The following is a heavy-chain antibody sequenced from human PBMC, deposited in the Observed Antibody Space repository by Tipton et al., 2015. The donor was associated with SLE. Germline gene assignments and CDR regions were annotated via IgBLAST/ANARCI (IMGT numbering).Heavy chain of an antibody. D-gene: IGHD6-25*01. CDR1: GDSISGYY. CDR3: ALAAAVGRIDY. J-gene: IGHJ4*02. CDR2: IYSSGYT. Sequence: TLSLTCSVSGDSISGYYLTWIRQPAGKGLEWIGRIYSSGYTNYNPTLKSRVTMSVDASKSQFSLKLSSVTAADTAFYYCALAAAVGRIDYWGQGMAVTVSS. V-gene: IGHV4-4*07.